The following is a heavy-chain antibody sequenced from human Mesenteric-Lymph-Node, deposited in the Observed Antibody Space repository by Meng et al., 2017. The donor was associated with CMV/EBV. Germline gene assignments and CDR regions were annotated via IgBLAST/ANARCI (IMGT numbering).Heavy chain of an antibody. J-gene: IGHJ4*02. D-gene: IGHD3-10*01. CDR2: INWNGGST. V-gene: IGHV3-20*04. CDR1: GFTFDDDG. Sequence: CAGSGFTFDDDGMSWVRQAPGKGLEWVSGINWNGGSTGYADSVKGRFTISRDNAKNSLYLQMNSLRAEDTALYYCAITYYYGSGSYGWGQGTLVTVSS. CDR3: AITYYYGSGSYG.